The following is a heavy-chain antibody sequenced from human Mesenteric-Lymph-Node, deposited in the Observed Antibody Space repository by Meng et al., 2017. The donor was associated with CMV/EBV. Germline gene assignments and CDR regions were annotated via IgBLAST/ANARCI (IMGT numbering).Heavy chain of an antibody. CDR3: ARRRFYSGYDPFDY. CDR2: IFYSGIT. V-gene: IGHV4-39*01. CDR1: GGSISSSSYY. Sequence: SETLSLTCTVSGGSISSSSYYWGWIRQPPGKGLEWIGSIFYSGITYYNPSLKSRVTLSVDTSNNQFSLRLSSVTAADTAVYYCARRRFYSGYDPFDYWGQGILVTVSS. D-gene: IGHD5-12*01. J-gene: IGHJ4*02.